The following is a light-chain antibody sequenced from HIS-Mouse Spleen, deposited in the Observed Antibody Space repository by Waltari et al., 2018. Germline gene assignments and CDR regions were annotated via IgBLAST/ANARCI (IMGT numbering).Light chain of an antibody. V-gene: IGKV2D-29*01. CDR1: QSLLHRDVTTY. J-gene: IGKJ2*01. CDR2: GVS. Sequence: DIVITQTPLSLSVTPGQPASISCKSHQSLLHRDVTTYVYWYLQKPGHPPQLLVYGVSNPFSGVPVRFSGSGSGTDFTLRISRVEAEDVGVYYGMQSIQLPYTFGQGTKL. CDR3: MQSIQLPYT.